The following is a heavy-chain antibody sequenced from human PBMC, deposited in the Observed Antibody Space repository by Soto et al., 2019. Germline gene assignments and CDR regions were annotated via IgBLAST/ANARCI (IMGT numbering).Heavy chain of an antibody. V-gene: IGHV4-39*02. CDR1: LGSVNTADYF. J-gene: IGHJ4*02. CDR3: ASVVVGAARQSGSDH. CDR2: IHSSGGT. D-gene: IGHD2-15*01. Sequence: PLQESGPGLVKPSETLSLTCTVSLGSVNTADYFWAWIRQPPGKGLEFIASIHSSGGTFYSLSLKSQVSISIDKSKNHFSVRLTSVTAGDKAVYFCASVVVGAARQSGSDHWVQGTMVTV.